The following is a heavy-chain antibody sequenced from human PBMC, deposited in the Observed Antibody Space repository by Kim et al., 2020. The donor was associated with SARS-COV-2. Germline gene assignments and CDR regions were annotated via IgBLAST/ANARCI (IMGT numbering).Heavy chain of an antibody. D-gene: IGHD2-21*01. CDR1: GFTFSSYA. Sequence: GGSLRLSCAASGFTFSSYAMSWVRQAPGKGLEWVSAISGSGGSTYYADSVKGRFTISRDNSKNTLYLQMNSLRAEDTAVYYCAKDGYCGGDCYSHPFDYWGQGTLVTVSS. J-gene: IGHJ4*02. V-gene: IGHV3-23*01. CDR3: AKDGYCGGDCYSHPFDY. CDR2: ISGSGGST.